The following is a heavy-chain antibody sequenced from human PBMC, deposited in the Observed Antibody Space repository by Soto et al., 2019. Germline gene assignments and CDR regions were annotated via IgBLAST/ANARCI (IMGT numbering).Heavy chain of an antibody. Sequence: SETLSLTCTVSGGSISSGGYYWSWIRQHPGKGLEWIGYIYYSGSTYYNPSLKSRVTISVDTSKNQFSLKLSSVTAADTAVYYCARSSGWYIGDFDYWGQGTLVTVSS. D-gene: IGHD6-19*01. J-gene: IGHJ4*02. CDR1: GGSISSGGYY. CDR3: ARSSGWYIGDFDY. V-gene: IGHV4-31*03. CDR2: IYYSGST.